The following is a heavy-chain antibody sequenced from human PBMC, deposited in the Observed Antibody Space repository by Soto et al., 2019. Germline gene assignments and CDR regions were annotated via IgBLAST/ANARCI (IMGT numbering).Heavy chain of an antibody. V-gene: IGHV3-7*01. CDR3: ARVDGGGGSCYSGPYFDY. D-gene: IGHD2-15*01. CDR1: GFTFSSYW. Sequence: GGSLRLSCAASGFTFSSYWMSWVRQAPGKGLEWVANIKQEGSEKYYVDSVKGRFNNSRDNAKNSLYLQMNSLRAEDTAVYYCARVDGGGGSCYSGPYFDYWGQGTLVTVSS. CDR2: IKQEGSEK. J-gene: IGHJ4*02.